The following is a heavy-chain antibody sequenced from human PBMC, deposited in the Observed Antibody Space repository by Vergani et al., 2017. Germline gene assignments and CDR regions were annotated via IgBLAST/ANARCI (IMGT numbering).Heavy chain of an antibody. Sequence: QLQLQESGPGLVKPSETLSLTCTVSGGSISSSSYYWGWIRQPPGKGLEWIGSIYYIGSTYYNPSLKSRVTISVDTSKNQFSLKLRSVTAADTAVYYCALSVTTIYFYWGQGTLVTVSS. V-gene: IGHV4-39*01. CDR1: GGSISSSSYY. CDR3: ALSVTTIYFY. D-gene: IGHD4-17*01. CDR2: IYYIGST. J-gene: IGHJ4*02.